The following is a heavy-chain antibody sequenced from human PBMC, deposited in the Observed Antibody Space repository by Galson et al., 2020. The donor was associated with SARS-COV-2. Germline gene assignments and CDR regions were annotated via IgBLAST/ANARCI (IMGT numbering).Heavy chain of an antibody. V-gene: IGHV4-34*01. J-gene: IGHJ4*02. Sequence: SETLSLTCAVYGGSFSGYYWSWIRQPPGKGLEWIGEINHSGSTNHNPSLKSRVTISVDTSKNQFSLKLSSVTAADTAVYYCARAVYYDSSGYYYLFDYWGQGTLVTVSS. CDR3: ARAVYYDSSGYYYLFDY. D-gene: IGHD3-22*01. CDR2: INHSGST. CDR1: GGSFSGYY.